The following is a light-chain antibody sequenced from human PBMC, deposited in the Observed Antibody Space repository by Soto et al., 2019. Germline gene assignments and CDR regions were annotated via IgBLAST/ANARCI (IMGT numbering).Light chain of an antibody. CDR2: AAF. V-gene: IGKV1-27*01. Sequence: DIQMTQSPSSLSASVGDRVTITCRASQGIRNSLAWYQQKPGKVPKLLISAAFTLQSGVPSRFSGSGSGTDFTLTISSPQPEDVATYYCQNYNSAPYTFGPGTKVDIK. CDR3: QNYNSAPYT. J-gene: IGKJ3*01. CDR1: QGIRNS.